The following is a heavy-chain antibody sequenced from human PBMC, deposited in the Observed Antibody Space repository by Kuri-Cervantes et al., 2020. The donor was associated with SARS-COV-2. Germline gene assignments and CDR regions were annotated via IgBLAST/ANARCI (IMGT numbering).Heavy chain of an antibody. J-gene: IGHJ6*03. CDR2: INPNSGGT. Sequence: ASVKVSCKASGYTFTGYYMHWVRQAPGQGLEWMGWINPNSGGTNYAQKFQGRVTMTEDTSTDTAYMELSSLRSDDTAVYYCARRGWNGSRGDRYYYMDVWGKGTTVTVSS. CDR3: ARRGWNGSRGDRYYYMDV. V-gene: IGHV1-2*02. D-gene: IGHD6-13*01. CDR1: GYTFTGYY.